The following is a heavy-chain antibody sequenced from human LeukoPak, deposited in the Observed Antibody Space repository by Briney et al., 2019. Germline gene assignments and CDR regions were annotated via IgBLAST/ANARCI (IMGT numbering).Heavy chain of an antibody. CDR1: GGSFSGYY. D-gene: IGHD2-21*01. Sequence: SETLSLTCAVYGGSFSGYYWSWIRQPPGKGLEWIGEINHSGSTNYNPSLKSRVTISVDTSKNQFSLKLSSVTAADTAVYYCARRLWYITIWGQGTMVTVSS. J-gene: IGHJ3*02. CDR3: ARRLWYITI. V-gene: IGHV4-34*01. CDR2: INHSGST.